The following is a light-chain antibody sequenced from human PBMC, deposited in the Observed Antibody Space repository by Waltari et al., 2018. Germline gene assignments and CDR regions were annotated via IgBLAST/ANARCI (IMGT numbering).Light chain of an antibody. J-gene: IGLJ2*01. CDR2: SND. CDR1: SSNIGSNT. V-gene: IGLV1-44*01. CDR3: GTWDDSLNGPL. Sequence: QSLLTQAPSASGTPGQTVTISCSGSSSNIGSNTVNWYQQLPGTAPKLLIYSNDPRPAGVPARFSGSKSGTSASLAISGLQSEDEADYYCGTWDDSLNGPLFGGGTKVTVL.